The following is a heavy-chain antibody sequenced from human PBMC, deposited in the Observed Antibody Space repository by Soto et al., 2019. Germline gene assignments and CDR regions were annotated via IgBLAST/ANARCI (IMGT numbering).Heavy chain of an antibody. CDR2: ISYDGSNK. CDR3: ARDRRKPSSWYPYSYGMDV. Sequence: QVQLVESGGGVVQPGRSLRLSCAASGFTFSSYAMHWVRQAPGKGLEWVAVISYDGSNKYYADSVKGRFTISRDNSKNTLYLQMNSLRAEDTAVYYCARDRRKPSSWYPYSYGMDVWGQGTTVTVSS. V-gene: IGHV3-30-3*01. D-gene: IGHD6-13*01. CDR1: GFTFSSYA. J-gene: IGHJ6*02.